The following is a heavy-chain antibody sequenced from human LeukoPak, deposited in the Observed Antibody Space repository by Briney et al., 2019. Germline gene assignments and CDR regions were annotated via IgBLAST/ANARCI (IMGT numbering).Heavy chain of an antibody. CDR3: ARAGYCSRNTCSYYYNYYGMDV. V-gene: IGHV3-30*03. D-gene: IGHD2-2*01. J-gene: IGHJ6*02. CDR2: ISFEGKNK. Sequence: GGSLRLSSAASGFTLRGYGMHWARHDAGKGREWVTVISFEGKNKHYSDPVKVRFTISRDNSKNTLYLQMNRLKLEDTAVYYCARAGYCSRNTCSYYYNYYGMDVWGQGTTVTVSS. CDR1: GFTLRGYG.